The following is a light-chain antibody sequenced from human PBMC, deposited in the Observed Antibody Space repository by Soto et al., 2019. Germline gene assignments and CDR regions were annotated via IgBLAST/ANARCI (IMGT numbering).Light chain of an antibody. J-gene: IGKJ1*01. CDR3: QRYDTYSWT. CDR2: AAS. V-gene: IGKV1-5*03. Sequence: DIQMTQSPSTLSASVGDRVTITCRASQSISSWLAWYQQKPGKAPNLLIYAASGLASGVPSRFSGSVSGTEFTLTISSLQPDDFATYYCQRYDTYSWTFGQGTKVEIK. CDR1: QSISSW.